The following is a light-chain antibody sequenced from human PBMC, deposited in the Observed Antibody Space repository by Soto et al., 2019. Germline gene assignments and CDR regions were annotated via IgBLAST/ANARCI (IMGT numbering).Light chain of an antibody. CDR3: QQVNSYPFT. J-gene: IGKJ4*01. Sequence: DIPLTQSPSFLSASVGDRVTIPCRASRDISSYLAWYQQKPGKGPKLLVYAASTLQSGVPSRFSGSGYGTEFTLTISSLQHEDFASYYCQQVNSYPFTFGGGTNVDIK. V-gene: IGKV1-9*01. CDR1: RDISSY. CDR2: AAS.